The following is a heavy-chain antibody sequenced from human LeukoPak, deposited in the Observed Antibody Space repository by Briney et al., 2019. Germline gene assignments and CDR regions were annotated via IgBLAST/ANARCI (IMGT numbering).Heavy chain of an antibody. D-gene: IGHD2-15*01. Sequence: PSETLSLTCSVSGGPISSSTYYWGWIRQPPGKGLEWIGNIYNSGSTYYNPSLKSRVTISVDTSKNQFSLRLSSVTAADTAVFYCARQTTGSGGGWHFDYWGQGTLVTVSS. V-gene: IGHV4-39*01. J-gene: IGHJ4*02. CDR2: IYNSGST. CDR3: ARQTTGSGGGWHFDY. CDR1: GGPISSSTYY.